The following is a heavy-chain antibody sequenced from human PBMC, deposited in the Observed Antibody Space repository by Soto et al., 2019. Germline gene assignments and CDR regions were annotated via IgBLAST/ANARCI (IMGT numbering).Heavy chain of an antibody. J-gene: IGHJ4*02. CDR1: GFAFSSYA. Sequence: EVQLLESGGGLVQPGGSLRLSCAASGFAFSSYAMSWVRQAPGKGLEWVSGINSSGGSTYYADSVKGRFTISRDNSKNHGYLQMNTLRAEDTAVYYCANVGSLDITTVTNFDYWGQGTLVTVSS. D-gene: IGHD4-17*01. CDR3: ANVGSLDITTVTNFDY. V-gene: IGHV3-23*01. CDR2: INSSGGST.